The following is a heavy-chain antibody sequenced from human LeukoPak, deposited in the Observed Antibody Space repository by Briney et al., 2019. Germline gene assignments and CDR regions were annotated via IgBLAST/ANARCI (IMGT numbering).Heavy chain of an antibody. D-gene: IGHD5-24*01. CDR3: AMKEDLTIRDY. J-gene: IGHJ4*02. CDR2: IHYSGST. CDR1: GDSIRSNNY. V-gene: IGHV4-39*01. Sequence: PSETLSLTCTVSGDSIRSNNYWGWIRQPPGKGLEWIGTIHYSGSTYYNPSLKGRVTISVDTSRTQISLKVSSVTAADTAVYYCAMKEDLTIRDYWGQGTLVTVSS.